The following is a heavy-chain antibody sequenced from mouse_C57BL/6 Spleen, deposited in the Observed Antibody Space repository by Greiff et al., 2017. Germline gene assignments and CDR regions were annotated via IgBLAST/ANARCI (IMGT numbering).Heavy chain of an antibody. V-gene: IGHV5-9-1*02. D-gene: IGHD1-1*01. CDR3: TRDKGDYYGSSYYWYFDV. Sequence: EVKVVESGEGLVKPGGSLKLSCAASGFTFSSYAMSWVRQTPEKRLEWVAYISSGGDYIYYADTVKGRFTISRDNARNTLYLQMSSLKSEDTAMYYCTRDKGDYYGSSYYWYFDVWGTGTTVTVSS. J-gene: IGHJ1*03. CDR1: GFTFSSYA. CDR2: ISSGGDYI.